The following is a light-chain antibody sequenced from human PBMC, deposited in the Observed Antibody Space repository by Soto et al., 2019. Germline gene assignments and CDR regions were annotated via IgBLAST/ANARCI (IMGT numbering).Light chain of an antibody. Sequence: EIVLTQSPGTLSLSPGERATLSCRASQSVSNSHLAWHQQKPGQAPRLLIFGVSRRAPGIPDRFSGSGSGTDFTLTIYRLEPEDYAVYYCQQYDKSPLTFGGGTKVEIK. J-gene: IGKJ4*01. CDR3: QQYDKSPLT. V-gene: IGKV3-20*01. CDR1: QSVSNSH. CDR2: GVS.